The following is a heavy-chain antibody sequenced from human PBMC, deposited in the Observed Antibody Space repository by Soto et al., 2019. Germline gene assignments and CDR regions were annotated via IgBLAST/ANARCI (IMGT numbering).Heavy chain of an antibody. V-gene: IGHV1-3*01. CDR2: INGGTGQT. Sequence: ASVKVSCTASGYTFSTYAMQWVRQAPGQSLEWMGWINGGTGQTRYSQRFHDRVTITRYTPASTADMELTSLTSEDTAVYYCERGKGMQENQYYHGLDIRGQGTTATASS. CDR1: GYTFSTYA. D-gene: IGHD3-10*01. J-gene: IGHJ6*02. CDR3: ERGKGMQENQYYHGLDI.